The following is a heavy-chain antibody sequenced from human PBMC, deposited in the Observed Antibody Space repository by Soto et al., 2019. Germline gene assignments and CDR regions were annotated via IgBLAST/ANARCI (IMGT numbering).Heavy chain of an antibody. CDR1: GGSFSGYY. V-gene: IGHV4-34*01. CDR2: INHSGST. Sequence: PSETLSLTCAVYGGSFSGYYGSWIRQPPGKGLEWIGEINHSGSTNYNPSLKSRVTISVDTSKNQFSLKLSSVTAADTAVYYCARDVVRGDYYYYGMDVWGQGTTVTVSS. D-gene: IGHD3-10*01. J-gene: IGHJ6*02. CDR3: ARDVVRGDYYYYGMDV.